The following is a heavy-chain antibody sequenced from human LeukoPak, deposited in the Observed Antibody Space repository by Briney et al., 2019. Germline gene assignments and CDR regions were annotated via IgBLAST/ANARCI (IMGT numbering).Heavy chain of an antibody. CDR3: VRDVGYFHFDS. D-gene: IGHD1-1*01. V-gene: IGHV3-7*01. CDR2: ISEDGSQT. CDR1: GFSFGSLW. J-gene: IGHJ4*02. Sequence: SGGSLRLSCAASGFSFGSLWMTWIRQAPGKGLEWVGHISEDGSQTNYIDSVTGRFTISRDNTKDSLYLQMNSLRAEGTAVYFCVRDVGYFHFDSWGQGILVTVSS.